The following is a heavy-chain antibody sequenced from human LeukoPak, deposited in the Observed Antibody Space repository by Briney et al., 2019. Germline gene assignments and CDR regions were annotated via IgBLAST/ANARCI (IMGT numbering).Heavy chain of an antibody. Sequence: GGSLRLSCAASGFTFDDYAMHWVRQAPGKGLEWVSGISWNSGSIGYADSVKGRFTISRDNAKNSLYLQMNSLRAEDTALYYCAKALGYCSSTSCFGTAAFDIWGQGTMVTVSS. CDR2: ISWNSGSI. D-gene: IGHD2-2*01. CDR3: AKALGYCSSTSCFGTAAFDI. CDR1: GFTFDDYA. V-gene: IGHV3-9*01. J-gene: IGHJ3*02.